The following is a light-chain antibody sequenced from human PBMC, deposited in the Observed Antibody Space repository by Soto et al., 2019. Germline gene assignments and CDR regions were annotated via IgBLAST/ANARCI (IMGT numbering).Light chain of an antibody. J-gene: IGLJ1*01. CDR1: ISNIGAGYD. CDR3: QSYDSTLSASYV. V-gene: IGLV1-40*01. CDR2: GNI. Sequence: QSVLTQPPSLSGTPGQWVTISCTGSISNIGAGYDVHWYQQRPGTAPKLLIFGNINRPSGVPDRFSGSKSGTSASLAITGLQAEDEGDYYCQSYDSTLSASYVFGTGTKVTVL.